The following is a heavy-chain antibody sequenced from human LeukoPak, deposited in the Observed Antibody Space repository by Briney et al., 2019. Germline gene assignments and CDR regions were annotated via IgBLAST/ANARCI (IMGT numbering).Heavy chain of an antibody. CDR3: AKDMSLGPYYYGSGSLAGFDY. J-gene: IGHJ4*02. D-gene: IGHD3-10*01. CDR1: GFTFSSYG. CDR2: IWYDGSNK. Sequence: GGSLRLSCAASGFTFSSYGMHWVRQAPGKGLEWVAVIWYDGSNKYYADSVKGRFTISRDNSKNTLYLQMNSLRAEDTAVYYCAKDMSLGPYYYGSGSLAGFDYWGQGTLVTVSS. V-gene: IGHV3-33*06.